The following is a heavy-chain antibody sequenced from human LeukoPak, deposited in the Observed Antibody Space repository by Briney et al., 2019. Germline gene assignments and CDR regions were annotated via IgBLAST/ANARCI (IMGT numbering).Heavy chain of an antibody. CDR3: AKRTGSSGWYDVFDY. Sequence: PGGSLRLSCAASGFTFSSYAMSWVRQAPGEGLEWVSGISGSGGSTYYADSVKGRFTISRDNSKNTLYLQMNSLRAEDTAVYYCAKRTGSSGWYDVFDYWGQGTLVTVSS. CDR1: GFTFSSYA. J-gene: IGHJ4*02. D-gene: IGHD6-19*01. V-gene: IGHV3-23*01. CDR2: ISGSGGST.